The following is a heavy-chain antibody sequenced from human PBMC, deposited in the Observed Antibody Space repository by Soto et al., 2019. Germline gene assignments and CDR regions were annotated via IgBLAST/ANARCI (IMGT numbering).Heavy chain of an antibody. V-gene: IGHV3-23*01. CDR1: GFTFSSYT. CDR2: VSGSGDGT. Sequence: EVQLLESGGALVQPGGSLRLSCAASGFTFSSYTMNWVRQAPGKGLEWVSGVSGSGDGTYYADSVKGRFTISRDNPKNTLWLQMNSLRAEDTAVYYCARFTVAGGEYYFDYWGQGTLVTVSS. D-gene: IGHD6-19*01. CDR3: ARFTVAGGEYYFDY. J-gene: IGHJ4*02.